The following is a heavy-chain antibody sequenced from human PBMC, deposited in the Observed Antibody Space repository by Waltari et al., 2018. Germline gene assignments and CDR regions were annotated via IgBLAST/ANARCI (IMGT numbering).Heavy chain of an antibody. Sequence: EVQLVQSGAEVKKPGATVKISCKASGYTFTDYYMHWVQQAPGKGLEWVGRVDPEDGETIYAEKFQGRVTITADTSTDTAYMELSSLRSEDTAVYYCWRIGIVGVGFDYWGQGTLVTVSS. CDR3: WRIGIVGVGFDY. J-gene: IGHJ4*02. CDR2: VDPEDGET. D-gene: IGHD1-26*01. CDR1: GYTFTDYY. V-gene: IGHV1-69-2*01.